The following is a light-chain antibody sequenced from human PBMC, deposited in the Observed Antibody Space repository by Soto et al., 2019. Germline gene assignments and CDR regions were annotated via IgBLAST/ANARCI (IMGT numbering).Light chain of an antibody. CDR1: QSISSY. J-gene: IGKJ3*01. Sequence: ESVGDRVTITCRASQSISSYLNWYQQKPGNAPKLLIYAASSLQSGFPSRFSGSGSGTDFTLTISSLQTEDFATYYFQQSYSTPFTFGPGTKVDIK. CDR3: QQSYSTPFT. CDR2: AAS. V-gene: IGKV1-39*01.